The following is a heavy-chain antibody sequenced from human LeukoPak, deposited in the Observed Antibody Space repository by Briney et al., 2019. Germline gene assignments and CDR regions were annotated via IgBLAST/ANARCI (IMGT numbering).Heavy chain of an antibody. D-gene: IGHD6-13*01. CDR2: IYTSGST. V-gene: IGHV4-61*02. CDR3: ARGQQLEGYYFDY. Sequence: SETLSLTCTVSGGSISSGSYYWSWIRQPAGKGLEWIGRIYTSGSTNYNPSLKSRVTISVDTSKNQFSLKRSSVTAADTAVYYCARGQQLEGYYFDYWGQGTLVTVSS. J-gene: IGHJ4*02. CDR1: GGSISSGSYY.